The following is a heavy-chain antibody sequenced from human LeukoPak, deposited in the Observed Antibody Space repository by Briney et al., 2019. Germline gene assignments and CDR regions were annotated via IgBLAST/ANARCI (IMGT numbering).Heavy chain of an antibody. CDR3: AKSSYDFWSGYYDY. CDR1: GFTFSTYA. Sequence: GGSLRLSCAVSGFTFSTYAMSWVRQAPGKGLEWVSGISGSGGGTYYADSVKGRFTISRDNSKNTLYLQMNSLRAEDTAVYYCAKSSYDFWSGYYDYWGQGTLVTVSS. V-gene: IGHV3-23*01. D-gene: IGHD3-3*01. J-gene: IGHJ4*02. CDR2: ISGSGGGT.